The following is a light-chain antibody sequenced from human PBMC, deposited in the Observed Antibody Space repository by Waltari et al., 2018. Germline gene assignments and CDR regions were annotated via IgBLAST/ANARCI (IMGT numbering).Light chain of an antibody. CDR1: QSISSW. Sequence: DIQMTQSPSTLSASVGDRVTITCRASQSISSWLAWYQQKTGKAPKLLIYKASSLESGVPSRFSGSGSGTEFTLTISSLQPDDFATYYCQQYNSYSSITFGQGTRLEIK. J-gene: IGKJ5*01. V-gene: IGKV1-5*03. CDR2: KAS. CDR3: QQYNSYSSIT.